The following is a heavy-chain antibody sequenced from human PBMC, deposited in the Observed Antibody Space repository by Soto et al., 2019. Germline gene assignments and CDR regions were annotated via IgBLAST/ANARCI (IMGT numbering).Heavy chain of an antibody. CDR1: GYSFTSYW. V-gene: IGHV5-51*01. D-gene: IGHD6-6*01. Sequence: PGASLKISCKGSGYSFTSYWIGWVRQMPGKGLEWMGIIYPGDSDTRYSPSFQGQVTISADKSISTAYLQWSSLKASDTAMYYCARQMAYSSSSDYYGMDVWGQGTTVTVSS. J-gene: IGHJ6*02. CDR3: ARQMAYSSSSDYYGMDV. CDR2: IYPGDSDT.